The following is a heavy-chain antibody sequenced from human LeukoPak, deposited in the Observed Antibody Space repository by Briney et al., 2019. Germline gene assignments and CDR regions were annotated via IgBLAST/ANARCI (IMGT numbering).Heavy chain of an antibody. J-gene: IGHJ4*02. CDR2: ISGSGGGT. Sequence: GGSLRLSCAVSGISLSNYGMSWFRQAPGKGLEWVAGISGSGGGTNYADSVKGRFTISRDNPKNTLYLQMNRLRAEDTAVYYCARHGSWSFDYWGQGTLVTVSA. D-gene: IGHD6-13*01. CDR1: GISLSNYG. V-gene: IGHV3-23*01. CDR3: ARHGSWSFDY.